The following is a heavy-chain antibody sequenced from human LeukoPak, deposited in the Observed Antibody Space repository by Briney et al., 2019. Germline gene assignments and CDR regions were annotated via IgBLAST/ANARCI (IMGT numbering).Heavy chain of an antibody. CDR2: INPSGGST. CDR3: ARSRGLGDMVRGVTRSTHFDY. J-gene: IGHJ4*02. Sequence: ASVKVSCKASGYTFTSYYMHWVRQAPGQGLEWMGIINPSGGSTSYAQKFQGRVTMTRDTSTSTVYMELSSLRSEDTAVYYCARSRGLGDMVRGVTRSTHFDYWGQGTLVTVSS. CDR1: GYTFTSYY. D-gene: IGHD3-10*01. V-gene: IGHV1-46*01.